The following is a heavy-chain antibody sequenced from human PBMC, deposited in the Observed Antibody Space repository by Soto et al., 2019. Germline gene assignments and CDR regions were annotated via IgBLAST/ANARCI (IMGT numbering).Heavy chain of an antibody. CDR2: IYYSGST. Sequence: LSLTCTASGGSISSYYWSWIRQPPGKGLEWIGYIYYSGSTNYNSSLKSRVTISVDTSKNQLSLRLSSVTAADTAVYYCARATYYYDSSGYYGYYFDYWGQGTLVTVSS. CDR1: GGSISSYY. J-gene: IGHJ4*02. CDR3: ARATYYYDSSGYYGYYFDY. D-gene: IGHD3-22*01. V-gene: IGHV4-59*01.